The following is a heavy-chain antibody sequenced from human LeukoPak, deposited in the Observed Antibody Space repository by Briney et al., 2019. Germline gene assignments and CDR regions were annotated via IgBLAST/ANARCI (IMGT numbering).Heavy chain of an antibody. V-gene: IGHV4-34*01. CDR2: INHSGST. D-gene: IGHD2-2*01. CDR3: ARRTRAGYCSSTSCYGYYYGMDV. J-gene: IGHJ6*02. Sequence: SETLSLTCAVYGGSFSGFYWNWIRQPPGKGLEWIGEINHSGSTNYNPSLKSRLTISVDTSKNQFSLKLSSVTAADTAVYYCARRTRAGYCSSTSCYGYYYGMDVWGQGTTVTVSS. CDR1: GGSFSGFY.